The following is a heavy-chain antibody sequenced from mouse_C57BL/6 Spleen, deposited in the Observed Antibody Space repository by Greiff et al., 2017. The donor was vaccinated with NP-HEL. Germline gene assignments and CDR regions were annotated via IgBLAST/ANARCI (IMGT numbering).Heavy chain of an antibody. Sequence: EVQLQQSGPELVKPGASVKISCKASGYTFTDYYMNWVKQSHGKSLEWIGDINPNNGGTSYNQKFKGKATLTVDKSSSTAYMELRSLTSEDSAVYYCARKPVYYGKGDYAMDYWGQGTSVTVSS. D-gene: IGHD2-1*01. CDR2: INPNNGGT. V-gene: IGHV1-26*01. J-gene: IGHJ4*01. CDR3: ARKPVYYGKGDYAMDY. CDR1: GYTFTDYY.